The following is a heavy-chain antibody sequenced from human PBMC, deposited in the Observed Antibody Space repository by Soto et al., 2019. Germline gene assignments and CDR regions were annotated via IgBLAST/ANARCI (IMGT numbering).Heavy chain of an antibody. CDR2: ISSSSSYT. Sequence: GGSLRLSCAASGFTFSDYYMSWIRQAPGKGLEWVSYISSSSSYTNYADSVKGRFTISRDNAKNSLYLQMNSLRAEDTAVYYCARDLRDVLRFLEWSVGFDYWGQGTLVTVSS. D-gene: IGHD3-3*01. CDR3: ARDLRDVLRFLEWSVGFDY. V-gene: IGHV3-11*06. CDR1: GFTFSDYY. J-gene: IGHJ4*02.